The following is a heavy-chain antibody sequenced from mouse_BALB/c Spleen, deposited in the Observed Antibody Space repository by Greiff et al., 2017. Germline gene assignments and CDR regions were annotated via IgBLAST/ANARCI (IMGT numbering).Heavy chain of an antibody. CDR2: ISSGGGNT. CDR1: GFTFSSYT. CDR3: ARSDDYGNYDAMDY. V-gene: IGHV5-9*03. J-gene: IGHJ4*01. D-gene: IGHD2-1*01. Sequence: EVQRVESGGGLVKPGGSLKLSCAASGFTFSSYTMSWVRQTPEKRLEWVATISSGGGNTYYPDSVKGRFTISRDNAKNNLYLQMSSLRSEDTALYYCARSDDYGNYDAMDYWGQGTSVTVSS.